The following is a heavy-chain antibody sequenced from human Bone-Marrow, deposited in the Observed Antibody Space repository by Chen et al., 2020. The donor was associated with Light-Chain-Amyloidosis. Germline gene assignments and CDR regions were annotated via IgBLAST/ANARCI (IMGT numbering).Heavy chain of an antibody. Sequence: QVQLQESGPGLVKPSETLSLTCAVSGGSMSSSRYYWGWIRQAPGQGLEWLAIFSYGETTYYNPALTSRVPISVDTSKNQFSLKLSSVTGADTAVDYGARHNYGYSPPYYFDYWGQGTLVTVSS. V-gene: IGHV4-39*01. D-gene: IGHD5-18*01. CDR1: GGSMSSSRYY. CDR2: FSYGETT. CDR3: ARHNYGYSPPYYFDY. J-gene: IGHJ4*02.